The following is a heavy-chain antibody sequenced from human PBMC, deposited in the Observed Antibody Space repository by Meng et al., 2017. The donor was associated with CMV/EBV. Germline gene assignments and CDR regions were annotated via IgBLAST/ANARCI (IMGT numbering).Heavy chain of an antibody. V-gene: IGHV3-49*04. D-gene: IGHD3-3*01. CDR1: GFTFGDYS. J-gene: IGHJ3*02. CDR2: IRSKAYGGPT. Sequence: GGSLRLSCTASGFTFGDYSMSWVRQAPGKGLEWVGFIRSKAYGGPTEYAASVKGRFSISRDDSKSIAYLQMNSLKTEDTAVYYCTRGYDFWSGYFSDHAFDIWGQGTMVTVSS. CDR3: TRGYDFWSGYFSDHAFDI.